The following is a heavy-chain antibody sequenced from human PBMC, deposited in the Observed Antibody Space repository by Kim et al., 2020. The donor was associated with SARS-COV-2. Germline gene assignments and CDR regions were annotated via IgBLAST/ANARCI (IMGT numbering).Heavy chain of an antibody. V-gene: IGHV3-48*03. CDR2: ITNSGSPT. CDR1: GFTFSNYE. D-gene: IGHD3-22*01. Sequence: GGSLRLSCVGSGFTFSNYEMHWVRQAPGKGLEWISYITNSGSPTYYADSVRGRFTISRDNAKNSLYLQINSLRAEDTAVYYYVREKRFYDGDDYYRGMD. J-gene: IGHJ6*01. CDR3: VREKRFYDGDDYYRGMD.